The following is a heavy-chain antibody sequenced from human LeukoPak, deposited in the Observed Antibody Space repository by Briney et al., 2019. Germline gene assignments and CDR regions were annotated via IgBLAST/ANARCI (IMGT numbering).Heavy chain of an antibody. J-gene: IGHJ4*02. V-gene: IGHV4-39*01. CDR2: IYYSGST. CDR1: GGSISSSSYY. Sequence: SETLSLTCTVSGGSISSSSYYWGWIRQPPGKGLEWIGRIYYSGSTYYNPSLKSRVTISVDTSKNQFSLKLSSVTAADTAVYYCARHIQIAARQRGYFDYWGQGTLVTVSS. D-gene: IGHD6-6*01. CDR3: ARHIQIAARQRGYFDY.